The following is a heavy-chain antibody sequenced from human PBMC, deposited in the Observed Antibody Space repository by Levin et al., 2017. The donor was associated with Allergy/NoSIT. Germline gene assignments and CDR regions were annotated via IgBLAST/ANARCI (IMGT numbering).Heavy chain of an antibody. V-gene: IGHV3-11*01. J-gene: IGHJ4*02. Sequence: GESLKISCAASGFTFSDYYMSWIRQAPGKGLEWVSYISSSGSTIYYADSVKGRFTISRDNAKNSLYLQMNSLRAEDTAVYYCARVGGFGDHPDYWGQGTLVTVSS. CDR1: GFTFSDYY. CDR3: ARVGGFGDHPDY. D-gene: IGHD3-10*01. CDR2: ISSSGSTI.